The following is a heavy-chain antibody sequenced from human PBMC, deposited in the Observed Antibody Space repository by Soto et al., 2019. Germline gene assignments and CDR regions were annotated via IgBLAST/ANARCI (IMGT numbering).Heavy chain of an antibody. Sequence: QVQLVESGGGVVQPGRSLRLSCAASGFTFSSYAMHWVRQAPGKGLEWVAVISYDGSNKYYADSVKGRFTISRDNSKNPLYLQMNSLRAEDTAVYYCARDAPTRDTNYDYFRDGYWGQGTLVTVSS. V-gene: IGHV3-30-3*01. CDR2: ISYDGSNK. CDR1: GFTFSSYA. D-gene: IGHD3-16*01. J-gene: IGHJ4*02. CDR3: ARDAPTRDTNYDYFRDGY.